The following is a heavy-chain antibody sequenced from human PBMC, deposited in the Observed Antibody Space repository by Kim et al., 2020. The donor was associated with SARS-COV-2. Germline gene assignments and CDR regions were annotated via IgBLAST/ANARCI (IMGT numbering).Heavy chain of an antibody. CDR3: ARGAMVRGVIIPLGMDV. D-gene: IGHD3-10*01. V-gene: IGHV3-11*06. J-gene: IGHJ6*02. Sequence: VKGRFTISRDNAKNSLYLQMNSLRAEDTAVYYCARGAMVRGVIIPLGMDVWGQGTTVTVSS.